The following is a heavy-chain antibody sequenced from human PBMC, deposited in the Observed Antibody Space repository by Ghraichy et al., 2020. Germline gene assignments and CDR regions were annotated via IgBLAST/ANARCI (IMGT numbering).Heavy chain of an antibody. D-gene: IGHD2-15*01. V-gene: IGHV3-48*03. CDR2: ISSSGSTI. CDR3: ARESPVVAATRAASDAFDI. CDR1: GFTFSSYE. Sequence: GESLNISCAASGFTFSSYEMNWVRQAPGKGLEWVSYISSSGSTIYYADSVKGRFTISRDNAKNSLYLQMNSLRAEDTAVYYCARESPVVAATRAASDAFDIWGQGTMVTVSS. J-gene: IGHJ3*02.